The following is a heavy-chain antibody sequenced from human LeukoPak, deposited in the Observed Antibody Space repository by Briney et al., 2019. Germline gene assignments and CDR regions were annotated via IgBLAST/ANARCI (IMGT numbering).Heavy chain of an antibody. CDR2: INPSGGST. CDR3: ARGSTAAAGRVINWFDP. V-gene: IGHV1-46*01. J-gene: IGHJ5*02. CDR1: GYTFTSYY. D-gene: IGHD6-13*01. Sequence: ASVKVSCKASGYTFTSYYMHWVRQAPGQGLEWMGIINPSGGSTSYAQKFQGRVTMTRDTSTSTVYMELSSLRSEDTAVYYCARGSTAAAGRVINWFDPWGQGTLVTVSS.